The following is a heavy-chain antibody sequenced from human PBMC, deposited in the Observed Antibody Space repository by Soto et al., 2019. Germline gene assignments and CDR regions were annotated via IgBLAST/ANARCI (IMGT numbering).Heavy chain of an antibody. CDR3: ARDMGGSSGYVGFDI. CDR1: GGSISTGDYY. D-gene: IGHD5-12*01. Sequence: PSETLSLTCTVSGGSISTGDYYWSWIRQPPGKGLEWVGYVFYSGSARYNPSLRSRVTLSKDTAKNQFSLKVTSVTHADPAVYSCARDMGGSSGYVGFDIVGRGTMVAVSS. CDR2: VFYSGSA. J-gene: IGHJ3*02. V-gene: IGHV4-61*08.